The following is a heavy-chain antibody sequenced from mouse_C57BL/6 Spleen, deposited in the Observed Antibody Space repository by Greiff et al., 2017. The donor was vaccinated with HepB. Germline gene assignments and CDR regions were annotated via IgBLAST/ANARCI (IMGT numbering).Heavy chain of an antibody. J-gene: IGHJ4*01. V-gene: IGHV5-6*01. CDR1: GFTFSSYG. CDR3: ARGDFY. Sequence: EVQLVESGGDLVKPGGSLKLSCAASGFTFSSYGMSWVRQTPDKRLEWVATISSGGSYTYYPDSVKGRFTISRDNAKNTLYLQMIILKSEDTVMYYWARGDFYWGQGTSVTVSS. CDR2: ISSGGSYT.